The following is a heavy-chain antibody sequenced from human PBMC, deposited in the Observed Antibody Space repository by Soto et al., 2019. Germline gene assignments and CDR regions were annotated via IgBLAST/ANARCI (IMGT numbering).Heavy chain of an antibody. CDR2: IYYSGST. V-gene: IGHV4-39*01. CDR1: GGSISSSSYY. D-gene: IGHD2-8*01. J-gene: IGHJ4*02. Sequence: PSETLSLTCTVSGGSISSSSYYWGWIRQPPGKGLEWIGSIYYSGSTYYNPSLKSRVTISVDTSKNQFSLKLSSVTAADTAVYYCARLGQMVYAIRVDDWGQGTLVIVSS. CDR3: ARLGQMVYAIRVDD.